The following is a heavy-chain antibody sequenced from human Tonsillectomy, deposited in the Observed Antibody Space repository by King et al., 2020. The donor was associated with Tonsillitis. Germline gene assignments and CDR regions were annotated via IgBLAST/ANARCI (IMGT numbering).Heavy chain of an antibody. Sequence: TLKESGPTLVKPTQTLTLTCTFSGFSLSTSGVGVGWIRQPPGKALDWLTLIYWDDDKRYSPSLKSRLTITKDTSKNQVVLTITNIEHVDTATSYFAHSVGIVAFDIWAQGPMVTVSS. D-gene: IGHD1-26*01. J-gene: IGHJ3*02. V-gene: IGHV2-5*02. CDR3: AHSVGIVAFDI. CDR2: IYWDDDK. CDR1: GFSLSTSGVG.